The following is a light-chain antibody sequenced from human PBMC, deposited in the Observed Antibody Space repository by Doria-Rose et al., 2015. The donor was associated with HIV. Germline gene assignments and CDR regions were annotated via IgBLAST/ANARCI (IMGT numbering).Light chain of an antibody. CDR3: QSYDSRLSVYV. CDR2: GNT. CDR1: SSNIGAGFD. V-gene: IGLV1-40*01. J-gene: IGLJ1*01. Sequence: QSVLTQPPSVPGAPGQRVAISCTGSSSNIGAGFDVNWYQQFPGTAPKLLIHGNTNRPSEVPDRFSGSKSGTSASLAISGLRAEDEADYYCQSYDSRLSVYVFGTGTKVTVL.